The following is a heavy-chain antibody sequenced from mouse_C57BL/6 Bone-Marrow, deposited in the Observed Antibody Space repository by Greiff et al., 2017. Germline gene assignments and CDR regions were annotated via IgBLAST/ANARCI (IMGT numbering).Heavy chain of an antibody. D-gene: IGHD2-14*01. CDR3: ARGGQVRPPFDY. CDR2: IDPSDSNT. CDR1: GYTFTSYW. V-gene: IGHV1-69*01. Sequence: VQLQQSGAELVMPGASVKLSCKASGYTFTSYWMHWVKQRPGQGLEWIGEIDPSDSNTNYNQKFKGKSTLTVDKSSSTAYMQLSSLTSEDSAVYYWARGGQVRPPFDYWGQGTTLTVSS. J-gene: IGHJ2*01.